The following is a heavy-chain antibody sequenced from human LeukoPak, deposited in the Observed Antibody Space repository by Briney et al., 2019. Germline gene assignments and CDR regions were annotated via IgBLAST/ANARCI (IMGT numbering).Heavy chain of an antibody. J-gene: IGHJ4*02. CDR2: ISGSGGST. CDR1: GFTFSSYA. CDR3: AKDSPNPEYSSSFHYFDY. Sequence: GGSLRLSCAASGFTFSSYAMSWVRQAPGKGLEWVSAISGSGGSTDYADSVKGRFTISRDNTKNTLYLQMNSLRAEDTAVYYCAKDSPNPEYSSSFHYFDYWGQGTLVTVSS. D-gene: IGHD6-13*01. V-gene: IGHV3-23*01.